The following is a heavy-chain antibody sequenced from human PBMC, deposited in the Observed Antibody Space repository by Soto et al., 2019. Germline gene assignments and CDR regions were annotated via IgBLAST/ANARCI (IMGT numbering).Heavy chain of an antibody. CDR3: ARDLGDDFDM. J-gene: IGHJ3*02. V-gene: IGHV1-18*01. Sequence: QVQLVQSGAEVKKPGASVKVSCKASAYTFTSYGISWVRQAPGQGLEWMGWISAYNGNTHYARRLQGRVTMTTDTYTSTAYMKLRSLTSDYTAVYYCARDLGDDFDMGGQGTMVPVSS. CDR1: AYTFTSYG. CDR2: ISAYNGNT.